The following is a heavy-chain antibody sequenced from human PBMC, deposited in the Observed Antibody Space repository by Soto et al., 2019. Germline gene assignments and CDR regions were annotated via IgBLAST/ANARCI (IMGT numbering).Heavy chain of an antibody. CDR1: GFTFGDYA. D-gene: IGHD3-16*01. J-gene: IGHJ4*02. CDR2: IRRNAYGGTT. V-gene: IGHV3-49*04. Sequence: SLRLSCTTSGFTFGDYALSWVRQAPGKGLEWVGFIRRNAYGGTTDHAASVKGRFTISRDDSKSIAYLQMNSLRTEDTALYYCTRASSLDFDFWGQGTLVTVSS. CDR3: TRASSLDFDF.